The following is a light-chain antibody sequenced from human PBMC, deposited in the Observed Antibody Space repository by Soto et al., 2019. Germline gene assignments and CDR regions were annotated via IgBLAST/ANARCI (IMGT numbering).Light chain of an antibody. V-gene: IGLV2-14*01. CDR3: TSWTTSTTMK. CDR2: DVN. Sequence: QSALTQPASVSGSPGQSITISCTGTSSDVGAYNYVSWYQQHPGKAPKLMIYDVNIRPSGVSNRFSGSKSGNTASLTISVLQAEDEADYYCTSWTTSTTMKFGGGTQLTVL. CDR1: SSDVGAYNY. J-gene: IGLJ2*01.